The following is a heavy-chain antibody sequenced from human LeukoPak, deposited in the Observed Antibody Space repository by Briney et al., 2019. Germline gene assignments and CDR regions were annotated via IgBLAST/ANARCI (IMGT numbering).Heavy chain of an antibody. Sequence: PSETLSLTCTVSGGSISSGSYYWSWIRQPAGKGLEWIGRIYTSGSTNYNPSLKSRVTISVDTSKNQFSLKLSSVTAADTAAYYCARQSGYSYDNYFDYWGQGTLVTVSS. CDR1: GGSISSGSYY. CDR3: ARQSGYSYDNYFDY. V-gene: IGHV4-61*02. D-gene: IGHD5-18*01. J-gene: IGHJ4*02. CDR2: IYTSGST.